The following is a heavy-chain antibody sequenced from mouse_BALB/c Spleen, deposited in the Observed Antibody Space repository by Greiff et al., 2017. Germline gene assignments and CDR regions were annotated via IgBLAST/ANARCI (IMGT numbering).Heavy chain of an antibody. CDR3: VREGGLLRLSWFAY. CDR2: IWTGGGT. J-gene: IGHJ3*01. Sequence: QVQLKESGPGLVAPSQSLSITCTVSGFSLTSYDISWIRQPPGKGLEWLGVIWTGGGTNYNSAFMSRLSISKDNSKSQVFLKMNSLQTDDTAIYYCVREGGLLRLSWFAYWGQGTLVTVSA. V-gene: IGHV2-9-2*01. CDR1: GFSLTSYD. D-gene: IGHD1-2*01.